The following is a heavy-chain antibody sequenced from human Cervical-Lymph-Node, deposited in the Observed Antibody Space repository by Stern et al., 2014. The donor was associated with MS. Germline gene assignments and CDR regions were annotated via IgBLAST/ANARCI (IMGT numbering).Heavy chain of an antibody. CDR2: IIPVFGTP. CDR3: ASAHPATRRGYKGMNV. V-gene: IGHV1-69*05. D-gene: IGHD2-2*01. CDR1: GGTFRNFA. Sequence: QVQLVQSGSEVTKPGSSVNVTCKASGGTFRNFAVNWVRQAPGQGLEWVGGIIPVFGTPTYAQKFQGRITIISDQSTNTVYMELSSRTTDDTATYFCASAHPATRRGYKGMNVWGQGTTIAVSS. J-gene: IGHJ6*02.